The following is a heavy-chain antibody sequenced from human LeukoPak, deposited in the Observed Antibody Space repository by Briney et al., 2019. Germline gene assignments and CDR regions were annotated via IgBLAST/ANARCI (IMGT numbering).Heavy chain of an antibody. D-gene: IGHD2-21*02. CDR3: ARDISYCGGDCAPYYFDY. V-gene: IGHV3-30-3*01. CDR2: ISSDGINK. J-gene: IGHJ4*02. Sequence: GRSLRLSCAASGFSISGYDMHWVRQAPGKELEWVAIISSDGINKYYADSVKGRFTISRDNAKNSLYLQMNSLRAEDTAVYYCARDISYCGGDCAPYYFDYWGQGTLVTVSS. CDR1: GFSISGYD.